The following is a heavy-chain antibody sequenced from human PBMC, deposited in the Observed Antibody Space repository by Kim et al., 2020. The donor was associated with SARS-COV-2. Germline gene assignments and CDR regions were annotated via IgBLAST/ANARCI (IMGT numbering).Heavy chain of an antibody. Sequence: SETLSLTCTVSGGSISSSSYYWGWIRQPPGKGLEWIGSIYYSGSTYYNPSLKSRVTISVDTSKNQFSLKLSSVTAADTAVYYCARGESIYYDTAPDYWGQGTLVTVSS. CDR2: IYYSGST. CDR3: ARGESIYYDTAPDY. V-gene: IGHV4-39*01. J-gene: IGHJ4*02. CDR1: GGSISSSSYY. D-gene: IGHD3-22*01.